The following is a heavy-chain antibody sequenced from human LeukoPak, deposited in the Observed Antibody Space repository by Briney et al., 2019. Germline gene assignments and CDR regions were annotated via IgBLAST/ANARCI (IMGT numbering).Heavy chain of an antibody. CDR2: INHSGST. J-gene: IGHJ6*02. CDR1: GGSFSGYY. V-gene: IGHV4-34*01. Sequence: KASETLSLTCAVYGGSFSGYYWSWIRQPPGKGLEWIGEINHSGSTNYNPSLKSRVTISVDTSKNQFSLKLSSVTAADTAVYYCAGANIVVVPAAHSYYYYYGMDVWGQGTTVTVSS. D-gene: IGHD2-2*01. CDR3: AGANIVVVPAAHSYYYYYGMDV.